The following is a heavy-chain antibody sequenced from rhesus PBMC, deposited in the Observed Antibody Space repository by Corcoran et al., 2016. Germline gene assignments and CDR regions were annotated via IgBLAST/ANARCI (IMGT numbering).Heavy chain of an antibody. CDR3: ARRLATVTVSYFDY. CDR1: GGSISSSNW. CDR2: SYGGSGSN. V-gene: IGHV4-92*01. D-gene: IGHD5-36*02. J-gene: IGHJ4*01. Sequence: QVQLQESGPGLVQPSETLSLHCAVSGGSISSSNWWVWIRQSPGKGLEWIGYSYGGSGSNSDNPSLKSRVTSSTDTSKNQFSLKLSAVTAADTAVYYCARRLATVTVSYFDYWGQGVLVTVSA.